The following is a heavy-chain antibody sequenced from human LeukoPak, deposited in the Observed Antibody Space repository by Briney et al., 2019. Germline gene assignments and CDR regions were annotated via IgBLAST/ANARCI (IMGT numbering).Heavy chain of an antibody. Sequence: GGSLRLSCAASEFTFSNYAMSWVRQAPGKGLEWVSVISGSGGSTYYADSVKGRFTISRDNSKNTLFLQLNSLRAEDTAVYYCARDSETETGWYYYGMDVWGQGTTVTVSS. CDR2: ISGSGGST. CDR1: EFTFSNYA. CDR3: ARDSETETGWYYYGMDV. D-gene: IGHD2-21*02. J-gene: IGHJ6*02. V-gene: IGHV3-23*01.